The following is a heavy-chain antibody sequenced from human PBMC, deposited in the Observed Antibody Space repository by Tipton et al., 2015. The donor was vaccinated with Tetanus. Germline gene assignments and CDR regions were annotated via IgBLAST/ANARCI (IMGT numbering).Heavy chain of an antibody. J-gene: IGHJ4*02. CDR2: VSYSGST. CDR3: ARIHDFWSGYFDF. V-gene: IGHV4-61*01. D-gene: IGHD3-3*01. Sequence: TLSLTCTVSGGSVRSGSYYWNWIRQPPGKGLEWIGYVSYSGSTNSNYSLKSRITISQDTSKNQFSLRLTSVTAADTAVYYCARIHDFWSGYFDFWGQGTLVTVSS. CDR1: GGSVRSGSYY.